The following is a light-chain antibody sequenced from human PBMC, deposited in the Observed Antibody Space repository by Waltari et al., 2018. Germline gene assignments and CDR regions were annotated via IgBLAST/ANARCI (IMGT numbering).Light chain of an antibody. CDR3: QQTYNYPFT. CDR1: QSISSY. V-gene: IGKV1-39*01. CDR2: GAS. Sequence: DIQMTQSPSSLSASVGDIVTMTCRASQSISSYLIWYHQKPGKAPNLLIYGASTLQSGVPSRFRGGGSGTAFTLTISSLQPEDSATYCCQQTYNYPFTFGQGTKVEI. J-gene: IGKJ2*01.